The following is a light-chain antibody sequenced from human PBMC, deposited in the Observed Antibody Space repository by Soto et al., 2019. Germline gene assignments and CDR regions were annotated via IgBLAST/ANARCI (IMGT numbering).Light chain of an antibody. CDR3: QQYHNYWWT. CDR1: QSIINW. Sequence: DIQMTQSPSTLSASVGDRVTITCRASQSIINWLAWYQQKPRKAPKLLIYKASSLESEVTSRFRGSGSETEFTLTINSLQPDDSATYYCQQYHNYWWTVGQANKVEIK. J-gene: IGKJ1*01. V-gene: IGKV1-5*03. CDR2: KAS.